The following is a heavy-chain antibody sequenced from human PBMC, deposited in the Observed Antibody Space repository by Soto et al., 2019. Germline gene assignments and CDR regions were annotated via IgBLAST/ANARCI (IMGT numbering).Heavy chain of an antibody. CDR3: AGITWFRGLDV. D-gene: IGHD3-10*01. CDR2: TYYKSKWNN. Sequence: SQTLSLTCAISGDSVSSNSAAWIWIRQSPSRGLEWLGRTYYKSKWNNDYALSVKSRITISPDTSQNLFSLDLDSVTPEDTAVYYCAGITWFRGLDVWGQGTRVTVSS. V-gene: IGHV6-1*01. J-gene: IGHJ6*02. CDR1: GDSVSSNSAA.